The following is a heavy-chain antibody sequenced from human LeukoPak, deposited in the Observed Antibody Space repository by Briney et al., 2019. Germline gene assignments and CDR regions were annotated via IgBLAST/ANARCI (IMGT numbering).Heavy chain of an antibody. J-gene: IGHJ4*02. D-gene: IGHD6-19*01. CDR1: GYTFANYD. V-gene: IGHV1-8*01. Sequence: ASVKVSCKTSGYTFANYDINWVRQAAGQGLEWMGWMNPNSGDTDYVQEFKGRVTMTRDTSISTAYMELSSLRSEDTAVYYCAREAVAGYYYFDYWGQGILVTVSS. CDR3: AREAVAGYYYFDY. CDR2: MNPNSGDT.